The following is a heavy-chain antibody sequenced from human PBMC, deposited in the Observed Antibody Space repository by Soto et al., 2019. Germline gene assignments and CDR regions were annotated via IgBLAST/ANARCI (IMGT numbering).Heavy chain of an antibody. V-gene: IGHV3-30*18. CDR2: IPYDGSNK. D-gene: IGHD3-22*01. J-gene: IGHJ4*02. Sequence: PGGSLRLSCAASGFTFSSYGMHWVRQAPGKGLEWVAVIPYDGSNKYYADSVKGRFTISRDNSKNTLYLQMNSLRAEDTAVYYCAKVGVYYDSSGPFDYWGQGTLVTVSS. CDR3: AKVGVYYDSSGPFDY. CDR1: GFTFSSYG.